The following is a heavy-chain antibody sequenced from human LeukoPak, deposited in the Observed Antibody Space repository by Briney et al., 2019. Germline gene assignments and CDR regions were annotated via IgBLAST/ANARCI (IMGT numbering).Heavy chain of an antibody. J-gene: IGHJ4*02. CDR3: ARVGSYDYYFDY. D-gene: IGHD3-16*01. Sequence: GRSLRLSCAASGFTFSSYAMHWVRQAPGKGLEWVAVISYDGSNKYYADSVKGRFTISRDNSKNTLYLQMNSLRAEDTAVYYCARVGSYDYYFDYWGQGTLVTVSS. CDR2: ISYDGSNK. V-gene: IGHV3-30-3*01. CDR1: GFTFSSYA.